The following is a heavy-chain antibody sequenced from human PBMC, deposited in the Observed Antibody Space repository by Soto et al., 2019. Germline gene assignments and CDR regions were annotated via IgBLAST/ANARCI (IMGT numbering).Heavy chain of an antibody. Sequence: GGSLRLSCAASGFTFSDYAMIWIRQVPGKGLQWVSGLYGSGRGIHYAESVKGRFTISRDNSAYAVYLQMNNLRVEDSAIYYCAKDAVSRDGVWLAHVWGQGTVVTVSS. J-gene: IGHJ4*02. CDR1: GFTFSDYA. CDR3: AKDAVSRDGVWLAHV. D-gene: IGHD5-12*01. CDR2: LYGSGRGI. V-gene: IGHV3-23*01.